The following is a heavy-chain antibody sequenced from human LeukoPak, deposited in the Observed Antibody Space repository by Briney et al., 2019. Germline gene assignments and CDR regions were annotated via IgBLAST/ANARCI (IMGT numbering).Heavy chain of an antibody. Sequence: ASGXXFSSXXXXXVXXAXXXXXVGXSRINSDGSSTSYADSVKGRFTISRDNSKNTLYLQMNSLRAEDTAVYYCAKDSASGSYPFDYWGQGTLVTVSS. J-gene: IGHJ4*02. CDR1: GXXFSSXX. CDR2: INSDGSST. D-gene: IGHD1-26*01. V-gene: IGHV3-74*01. CDR3: AKDSASGSYPFDY.